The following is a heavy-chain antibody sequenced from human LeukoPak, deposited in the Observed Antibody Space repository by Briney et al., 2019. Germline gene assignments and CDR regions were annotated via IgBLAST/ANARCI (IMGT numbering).Heavy chain of an antibody. CDR2: IIPIFGTA. V-gene: IGHV1-69*13. Sequence: ASVKVSCKASGGTFSSYAISWVRQAPGQGLEWMGGIIPIFGTANYAQKFQGRVTITADESTSTAYTELSSLRSEDTAVYYCARGGRGGSGSYSLFDRWGQGTLVTVSS. D-gene: IGHD3-10*01. J-gene: IGHJ5*02. CDR1: GGTFSSYA. CDR3: ARGGRGGSGSYSLFDR.